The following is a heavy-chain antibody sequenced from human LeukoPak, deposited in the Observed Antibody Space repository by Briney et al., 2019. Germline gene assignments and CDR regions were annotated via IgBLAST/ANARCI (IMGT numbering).Heavy chain of an antibody. Sequence: GGSLRLSCAASGFTFSSYWMSWVRQAPGKGLEWVANIKQDGSEKYYVDSVKGRFTISRDNAKNSLYLQMSSLRAEDTALYYCAKDIGTGGTGWYFDLWGRGTLVTVSS. V-gene: IGHV3-7*03. J-gene: IGHJ2*01. CDR1: GFTFSSYW. D-gene: IGHD6-13*01. CDR2: IKQDGSEK. CDR3: AKDIGTGGTGWYFDL.